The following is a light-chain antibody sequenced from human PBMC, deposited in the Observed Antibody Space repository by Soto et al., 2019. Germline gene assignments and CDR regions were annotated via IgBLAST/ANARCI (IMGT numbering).Light chain of an antibody. CDR2: DVT. J-gene: IGLJ2*01. CDR1: PSDIGAYNY. V-gene: IGLV2-14*03. CDR3: GSYTITSTLII. Sequence: QSALTQPASVSGSPGQSITISCSGTPSDIGAYNYVSWYQHLPGTAPEVIIYDVTNRPSGVSSRFSGSKSGTTASLTISGRQAEDEADYYCGSYTITSTLIIFGGGTKVTVL.